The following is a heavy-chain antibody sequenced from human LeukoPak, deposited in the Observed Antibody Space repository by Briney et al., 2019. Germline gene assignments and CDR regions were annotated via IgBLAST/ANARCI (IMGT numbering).Heavy chain of an antibody. CDR3: AGGSGHFQDAFEI. Sequence: PSETLSLTCAVNGGSFSGYYWTWIRQPPGKGLEWIGEINHSGNTNYNSSLKSRVSISVDTSTSQFSLKLDSVTAADTALYYCAGGSGHFQDAFEIWGQGTMVTVS. CDR1: GGSFSGYY. CDR2: INHSGNT. V-gene: IGHV4-34*01. D-gene: IGHD2-15*01. J-gene: IGHJ3*02.